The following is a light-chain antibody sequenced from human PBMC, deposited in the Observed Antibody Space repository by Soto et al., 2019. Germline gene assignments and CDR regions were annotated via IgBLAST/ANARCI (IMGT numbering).Light chain of an antibody. CDR3: QQHNSYPPFT. CDR2: AAS. J-gene: IGKJ3*01. CDR1: QGISSY. Sequence: IQLTQSPSSLSASVGDRVTITCRASQGISSYLAWYQQKPGKAPKLLINAASTLLSGVPSRFSGSGSGTDFTLTISSLQPEDFAAYYCQQHNSYPPFTFGPGTKVDIK. V-gene: IGKV1-9*01.